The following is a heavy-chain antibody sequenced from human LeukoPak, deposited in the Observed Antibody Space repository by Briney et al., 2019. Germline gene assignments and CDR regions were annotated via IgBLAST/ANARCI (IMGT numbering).Heavy chain of an antibody. D-gene: IGHD2-2*01. Sequence: SQTLSLTCAVSGGSISSGGYSWSWIRQPPGKGLEWIGYIYHSGSTYYNPSLKSRVTISVDRSKNQFSLKLSSVTAADTAVYYCARDFEYPPVHFDYWGQGTLVTVSS. V-gene: IGHV4-30-2*01. CDR2: IYHSGST. J-gene: IGHJ4*02. CDR3: ARDFEYPPVHFDY. CDR1: GGSISSGGYS.